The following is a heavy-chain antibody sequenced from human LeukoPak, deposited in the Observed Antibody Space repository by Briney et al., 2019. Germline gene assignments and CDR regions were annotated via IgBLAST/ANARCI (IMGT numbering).Heavy chain of an antibody. D-gene: IGHD2-2*01. V-gene: IGHV1-18*01. J-gene: IGHJ4*02. CDR2: ISGYNGDT. Sequence: ASVKVSCKTSGYTVSSFGISWVRQAPGQGLEWMGWISGYNGDTNYEQKLQGRVTMTTDTSTSTAYMELRSLRSDDTAVYYCAGGLNTRLSDYWGQGTLVTVSS. CDR1: GYTVSSFG. CDR3: AGGLNTRLSDY.